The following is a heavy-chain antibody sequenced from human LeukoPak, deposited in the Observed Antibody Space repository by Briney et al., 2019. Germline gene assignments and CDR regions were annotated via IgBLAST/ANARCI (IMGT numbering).Heavy chain of an antibody. D-gene: IGHD3-22*01. Sequence: GASVKVSCKASGGTFSSYALSWVRQAPGQGLEWIGRIIPIFGTANYAQKFQGRVTITTDDSTSTAYMELRSLRSDDTAVYYCARNMIVGEYYFDYWGQGTLVTVSS. CDR3: ARNMIVGEYYFDY. J-gene: IGHJ4*02. V-gene: IGHV1-69*05. CDR2: IIPIFGTA. CDR1: GGTFSSYA.